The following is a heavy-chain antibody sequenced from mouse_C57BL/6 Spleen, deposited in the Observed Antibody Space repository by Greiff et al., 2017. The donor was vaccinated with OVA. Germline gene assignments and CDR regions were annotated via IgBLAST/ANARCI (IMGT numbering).Heavy chain of an antibody. D-gene: IGHD4-1*01. CDR3: AREDWGDY. V-gene: IGHV5-4*01. CDR1: GFTFSSYA. J-gene: IGHJ2*01. Sequence: EVQLVESGGGLVKPGGSLKLSCAASGFTFSSYAMSWVRQTPEKRLEWVATISDGGSYTYYPDNVKGRFTISRDNAKNNLYLQMSHLKAEDTAMYYCAREDWGDYWGQGTTLTVSS. CDR2: ISDGGSYT.